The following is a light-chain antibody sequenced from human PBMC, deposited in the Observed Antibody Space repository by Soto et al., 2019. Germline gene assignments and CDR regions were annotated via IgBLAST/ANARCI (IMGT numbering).Light chain of an antibody. V-gene: IGKV1-39*01. CDR3: QQSYSTPYT. CDR2: SAS. Sequence: DIQMTQSPSSLSASVGDRVTITCRASQRVGDYLNWYQQRPGKAPNLLIHSASSLQSGVPSRFSGSGSGKDFTLTIGSLHPEDFATYYCQQSYSTPYTFGQGTKLEI. J-gene: IGKJ2*01. CDR1: QRVGDY.